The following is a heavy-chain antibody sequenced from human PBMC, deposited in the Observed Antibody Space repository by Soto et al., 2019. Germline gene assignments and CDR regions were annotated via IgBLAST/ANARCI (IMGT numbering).Heavy chain of an antibody. CDR3: ARDARGDEAPMDY. CDR2: INPNSSGT. V-gene: IGHV1-2*04. CDR1: GYTFTGYY. D-gene: IGHD3-10*01. Sequence: QVELVQTGAEVKKPGASVKVSCKASGYTFTGYYMHWVRQAPGQGLEWMGWINPNSSGTNYAQKFQGWVTMTRDTSISTAYMELSRLRSDDTAVYYCARDARGDEAPMDYWGQGTLVTVSS. J-gene: IGHJ4*02.